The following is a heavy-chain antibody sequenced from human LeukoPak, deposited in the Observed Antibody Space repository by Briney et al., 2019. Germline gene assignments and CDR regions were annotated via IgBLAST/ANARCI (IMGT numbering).Heavy chain of an antibody. CDR3: ARSIPAGNRR. J-gene: IGHJ4*02. CDR2: MDRDGSEI. V-gene: IGHV3-7*03. CDR1: GFTFGTYW. Sequence: GGSLRLSCAASGFTFGTYWMSWVRQAPGKGLEWVANMDRDGSEINYVDSVRGRFTISRDNAKNSLSLQMNSLRAEDTAVYYCARSIPAGNRRWGQGTLVTVSS. D-gene: IGHD2-2*01.